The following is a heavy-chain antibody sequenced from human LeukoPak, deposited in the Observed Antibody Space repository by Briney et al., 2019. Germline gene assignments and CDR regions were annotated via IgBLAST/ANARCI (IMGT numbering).Heavy chain of an antibody. CDR3: ARCGNNFEY. CDR2: ISADSTST. D-gene: IGHD1/OR15-1a*01. CDR1: GFSFGSHP. V-gene: IGHV3-48*04. Sequence: GGSLRLSCAASGFSFGSHPMSWIRQAPGRGLEWVSYISADSTSTDFADPVRGRFTISRDDAKNSLYLQMKSLRAEDTAVYYCARCGNNFEYWGQGTLVTVSS. J-gene: IGHJ4*02.